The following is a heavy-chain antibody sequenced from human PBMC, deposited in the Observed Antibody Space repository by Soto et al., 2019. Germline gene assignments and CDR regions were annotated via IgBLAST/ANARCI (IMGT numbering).Heavy chain of an antibody. CDR2: IYYSGST. CDR1: GGSISSGGYS. J-gene: IGHJ4*02. Sequence: SETLSLTCAVSGGSISSGGYSWSWIRQPPGKGLEWIGYIYYSGSTYYNPSLKSRVTISVDTSKNQFSLKLSSVTAADTAVYYCARSGGEHHLASDYWGQGTLVTVS. CDR3: ARSGGEHHLASDY. V-gene: IGHV4-30-2*05. D-gene: IGHD1-26*01.